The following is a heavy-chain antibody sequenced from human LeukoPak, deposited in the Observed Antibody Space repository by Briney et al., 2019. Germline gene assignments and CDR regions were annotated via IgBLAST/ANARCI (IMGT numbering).Heavy chain of an antibody. V-gene: IGHV4-4*07. D-gene: IGHD3-16*01. CDR3: AREGESETFDY. J-gene: IGHJ4*02. Sequence: SETLSLTCTVSDGSISSYYWSWIRQPAGKGLEWIGRIYTSGSTNYNPPLKSRVTMSGDTSKNKFSLKLSSVTAADTAVYYCAREGESETFDYWGQGTLVTVSS. CDR1: DGSISSYY. CDR2: IYTSGST.